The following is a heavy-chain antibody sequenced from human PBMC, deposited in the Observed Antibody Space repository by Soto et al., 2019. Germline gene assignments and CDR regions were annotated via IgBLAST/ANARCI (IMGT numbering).Heavy chain of an antibody. CDR2: TYYRSKWYN. Sequence: SQTLSLTCAISGDSVSSNSAAWNWIRQSPSRGLEWQGRTYYRSKWYNDYAVSVKSRITINPDTSKNQFSLQLNSVTPEDTAVYYCVRGEMVRGVIAYNVFDPWGQGNLVTVSS. CDR1: GDSVSSNSAA. CDR3: VRGEMVRGVIAYNVFDP. D-gene: IGHD3-10*01. J-gene: IGHJ5*02. V-gene: IGHV6-1*01.